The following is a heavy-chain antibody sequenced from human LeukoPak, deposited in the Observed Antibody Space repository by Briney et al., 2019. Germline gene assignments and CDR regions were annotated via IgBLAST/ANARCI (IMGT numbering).Heavy chain of an antibody. D-gene: IGHD2-21*01. Sequence: ASVKFSCKASGYTFTSYYMHWVRQAPGQGLEWIGIINPSCGSTSYAQKFQGRVTMTRDTSTSTVYMELSSLRSEDTAVYYCARDWAYCGGDCYSQGYYFDYWGQGTLVTVSS. CDR1: GYTFTSYY. CDR2: INPSCGST. CDR3: ARDWAYCGGDCYSQGYYFDY. V-gene: IGHV1-46*01. J-gene: IGHJ4*02.